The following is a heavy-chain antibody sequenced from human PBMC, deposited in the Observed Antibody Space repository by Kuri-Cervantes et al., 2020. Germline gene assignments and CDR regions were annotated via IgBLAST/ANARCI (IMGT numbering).Heavy chain of an antibody. D-gene: IGHD7-27*01. CDR1: GFTFSDYY. CDR3: ANWDAPQYYFDY. CDR2: IRNKVNSYTT. V-gene: IGHV3-72*01. J-gene: IGHJ4*02. Sequence: GESLKISCAASGFTFSDYYMDWVRQAPGKGLEWVGRIRNKVNSYTTEYAASVKGRFTIPRDDSKNSLYLQMNSLRAEDTAVYYCANWDAPQYYFDYWGQGTLVTVSS.